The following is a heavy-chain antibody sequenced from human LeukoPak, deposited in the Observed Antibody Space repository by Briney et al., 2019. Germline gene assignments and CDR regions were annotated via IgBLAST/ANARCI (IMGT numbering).Heavy chain of an antibody. J-gene: IGHJ4*02. D-gene: IGHD1-26*01. CDR2: ISLSGRT. Sequence: SETLSLTCDVSGGSIRRTNWWSWVRQSPGQGLEWIGEISLSGRTNYNPSLQSRVTMSLDESKNQLSLDLASVTAADTAVYYCSRESGAFSPFGYWGQGTLVTVHS. V-gene: IGHV4-4*02. CDR1: GGSIRRTNW. CDR3: SRESGAFSPFGY.